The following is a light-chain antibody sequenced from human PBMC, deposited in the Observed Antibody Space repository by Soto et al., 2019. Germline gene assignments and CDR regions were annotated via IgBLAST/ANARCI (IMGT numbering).Light chain of an antibody. CDR1: SGDIGGYDY. V-gene: IGLV2-8*01. CDR3: SSYAGSNNTYV. J-gene: IGLJ1*01. Sequence: QSLLPHPPSASWSPGQSVTISCTGTSGDIGGYDYVSWYQQHPGKAPKLMIYEVTKRPLGVPDRFSGSKSGNTASLTVSGLQAEDEADYYCSSYAGSNNTYVFGTGTKVTVL. CDR2: EVT.